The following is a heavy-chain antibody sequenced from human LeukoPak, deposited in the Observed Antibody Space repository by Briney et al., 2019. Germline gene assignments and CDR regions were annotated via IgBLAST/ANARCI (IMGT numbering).Heavy chain of an antibody. V-gene: IGHV1-69*13. Sequence: ASVKVSCKASGYTFTSYGISWVRQAPGQGLEWMGGIIPIFSTADYAQNFQGRVTITADESTSTAYMELSSLRSEDTAVYYCAVGIRASGSYQIWGHAFDIWGQGTMVTVSS. CDR1: GYTFTSYG. D-gene: IGHD3-10*01. CDR3: AVGIRASGSYQIWGHAFDI. J-gene: IGHJ3*02. CDR2: IIPIFSTA.